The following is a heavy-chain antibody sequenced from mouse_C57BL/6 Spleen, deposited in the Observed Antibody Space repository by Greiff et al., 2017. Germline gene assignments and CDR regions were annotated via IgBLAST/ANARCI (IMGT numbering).Heavy chain of an antibody. J-gene: IGHJ3*01. D-gene: IGHD1-1*01. CDR1: GFSLTSYG. Sequence: QVQLKESGPGLVQPSQSLSITCTVSGFSLTSYGVHWVRQSPGKGLEWLGVIWSGGSTDYNAAFISRLSISKDNSKSQVFFKMNSLQADDTAIYYCARREGSSWGFAYWGQGTLVTVSA. V-gene: IGHV2-2*01. CDR2: IWSGGST. CDR3: ARREGSSWGFAY.